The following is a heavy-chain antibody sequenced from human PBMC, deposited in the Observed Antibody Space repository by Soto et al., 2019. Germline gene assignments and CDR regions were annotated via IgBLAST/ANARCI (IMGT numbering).Heavy chain of an antibody. CDR1: SGSISSSSYY. V-gene: IGHV4-39*01. D-gene: IGHD2-15*01. CDR3: ARQWCSGGSCSAFDV. J-gene: IGHJ3*01. CDR2: IYYSGST. Sequence: QLQLQESGPGLVKPSETLSLTCTVSSGSISSSSYYWGWIRQPPGKGLEWIGSIYYSGSTHYNPSLKSRVTISVDTSNNQFSLKLSSVTAADTAVYYCARQWCSGGSCSAFDVWGQGTMVTVSS.